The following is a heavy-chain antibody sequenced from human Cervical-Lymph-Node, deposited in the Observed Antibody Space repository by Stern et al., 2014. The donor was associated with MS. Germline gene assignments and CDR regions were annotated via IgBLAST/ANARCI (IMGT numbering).Heavy chain of an antibody. Sequence: VQLLQSGAEVKKPGTSVKVSCKTSGYIFTGYYIHWVRQAPGQGLEWMAWINPNYGRTKYAQKFQGRVTMIRDTAISTAYVELSSLTSDDTAVYYCARNQRGITIFGVVTDYYYLGMDVWGQGTTVTVSS. CDR2: INPNYGRT. J-gene: IGHJ6*02. CDR1: GYIFTGYY. V-gene: IGHV1-2*02. CDR3: ARNQRGITIFGVVTDYYYLGMDV. D-gene: IGHD3-3*01.